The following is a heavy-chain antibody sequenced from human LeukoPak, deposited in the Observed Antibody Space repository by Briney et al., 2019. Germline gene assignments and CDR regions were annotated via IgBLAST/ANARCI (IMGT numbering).Heavy chain of an antibody. CDR2: IRSNPAGGTS. CDR3: TEMNDKDAFNI. CDR1: GGSISSYY. Sequence: PSETLSLTCTVSGGSISSYYWSWIRQPPGKGLEWVGRIRSNPAGGTSDFNAPVRGRFTIYRDDSKSTVYLQMDSLKVEDTAVYYCTEMNDKDAFNIWGQGTMVTVSS. V-gene: IGHV3-15*01. D-gene: IGHD1-1*01. J-gene: IGHJ3*02.